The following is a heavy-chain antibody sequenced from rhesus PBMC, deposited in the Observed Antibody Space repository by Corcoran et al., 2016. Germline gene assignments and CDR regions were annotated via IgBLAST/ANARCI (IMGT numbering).Heavy chain of an antibody. CDR2: INYTDKTI. CDR1: GFTFSSYD. D-gene: IGHD4-23*01. CDR3: TRNTVTFFDY. J-gene: IGHJ4*01. V-gene: IGHV3-136*01. Sequence: EVQLVESGGGLVQPGGSLRLSCAASGFTFSSYDMSWVRQALGKGLEWVSYINYTDKTIYSADSVKGRFTISRDNAKNSLSLQMSSLRAEDTAVYYCTRNTVTFFDYWGQGVLVTVSS.